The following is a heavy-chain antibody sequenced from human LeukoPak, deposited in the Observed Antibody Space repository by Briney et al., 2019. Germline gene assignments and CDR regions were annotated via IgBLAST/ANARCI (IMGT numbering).Heavy chain of an antibody. V-gene: IGHV3-48*01. CDR1: GFTFSTYN. D-gene: IGHD3-10*01. CDR2: ISSGSSTI. Sequence: GGSLRLSCAASGFTFSTYNMNWLRQAPGKGLEWVSYISSGSSTICYADSVKGRFTISRDNAKTSLYLQMNSLRAEDTAVYYCARATPSGSYWFDYWGQGTLVTVSS. CDR3: ARATPSGSYWFDY. J-gene: IGHJ4*02.